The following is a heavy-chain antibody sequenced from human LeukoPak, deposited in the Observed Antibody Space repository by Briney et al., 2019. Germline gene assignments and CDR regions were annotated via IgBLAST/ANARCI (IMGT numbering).Heavy chain of an antibody. V-gene: IGHV3-30*02. CDR1: GFTFSNYG. D-gene: IGHD3-9*01. CDR3: AKASLRYFDWFSDY. Sequence: GGSLRLSCSASGFTFSNYGMYWVRQAPGKGLEWVAVIWNDGGNKYYADSVKGRFTISRDNSRNTLHLQMNSLRAEDTAVYSCAKASLRYFDWFSDYWGQGTLVTVSS. J-gene: IGHJ4*02. CDR2: IWNDGGNK.